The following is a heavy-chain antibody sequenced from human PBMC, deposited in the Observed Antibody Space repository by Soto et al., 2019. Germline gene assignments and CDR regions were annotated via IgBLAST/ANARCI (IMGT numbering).Heavy chain of an antibody. Sequence: GGSLRLSCAASGFTFSSYAMSWVRQAPGKGLEWVSAISGSGGSTYYADSVKGRFTISRDNSKNTLYLQMNSLRAEDTAVYYCAKTPYYDSSGYYHGFDYWGQGTLVTSPQ. CDR2: ISGSGGST. J-gene: IGHJ4*02. CDR1: GFTFSSYA. V-gene: IGHV3-23*01. D-gene: IGHD3-22*01. CDR3: AKTPYYDSSGYYHGFDY.